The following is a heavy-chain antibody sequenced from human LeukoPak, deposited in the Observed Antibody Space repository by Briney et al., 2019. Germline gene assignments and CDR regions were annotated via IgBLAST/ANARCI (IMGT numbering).Heavy chain of an antibody. Sequence: TLTQTRAATGFTYRSYGLTWVRQAPGKELEWVSGISGTSGSTYNADSVKGRLTISRDNSKNTLYLQMNSLRVEDTVVYYCAKVSQTSWSSCWLWFLDSWGQGTPVTVSS. CDR2: ISGTSGST. J-gene: IGHJ4*02. CDR3: AKVSQTSWSSCWLWFLDS. D-gene: IGHD2-15*01. V-gene: IGHV3-23*01. CDR1: GFTYRSYG.